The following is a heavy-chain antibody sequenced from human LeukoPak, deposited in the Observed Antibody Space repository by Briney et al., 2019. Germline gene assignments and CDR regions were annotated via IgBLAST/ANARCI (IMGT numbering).Heavy chain of an antibody. J-gene: IGHJ6*04. V-gene: IGHV1-2*02. CDR2: INPNSGGT. CDR3: ARDGDPAVAAALDV. CDR1: GYTFTSYY. D-gene: IGHD6-13*01. Sequence: GASVKVSCKASGYTFTSYYIHWVRQAPGQGLEWMGWINPNSGGTNYAQKFQGRVTMTRDTSISTAYMELSRLRSDDTAVYYCARDGDPAVAAALDVWGKGTTVTVSS.